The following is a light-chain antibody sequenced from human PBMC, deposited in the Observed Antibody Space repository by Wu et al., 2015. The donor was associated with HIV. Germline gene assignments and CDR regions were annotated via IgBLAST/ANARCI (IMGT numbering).Light chain of an antibody. Sequence: EIVLTQSPATLSLSPGERATVSCRASQSVDRYLAWYQLKPGQAPRLLIYDASTRATGVPARFSGSGSGTEFTLTISTMQSEDFGIYFCQQYNNWPRTFGQGTKVEIK. CDR2: DAS. CDR1: QSVDRY. V-gene: IGKV3-15*01. J-gene: IGKJ1*01. CDR3: QQYNNWPRT.